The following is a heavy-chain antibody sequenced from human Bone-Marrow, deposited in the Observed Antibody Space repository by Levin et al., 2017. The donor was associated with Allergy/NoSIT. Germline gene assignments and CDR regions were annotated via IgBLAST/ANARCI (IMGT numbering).Heavy chain of an antibody. CDR3: ARGGSDSSWYWVY. D-gene: IGHD6-13*01. CDR2: INQDGSET. CDR1: GLSFSIYW. V-gene: IGHV3-7*01. J-gene: IGHJ4*02. Sequence: PGGSLRLSCADSGLSFSIYWMTWVRQAPGKGLEWVANINQDGSETYYVDSVKGRFTISRDNAKNSLYPQLNSLRAEDTAVYYCARGGSDSSWYWVYWGQGTLVTVSS.